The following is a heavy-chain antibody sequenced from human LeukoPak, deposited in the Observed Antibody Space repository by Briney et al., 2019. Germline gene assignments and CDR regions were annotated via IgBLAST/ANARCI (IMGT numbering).Heavy chain of an antibody. V-gene: IGHV3-30*02. CDR2: IRYDGSNK. D-gene: IGHD3-9*01. Sequence: GGSLRLSCAASGFTFSSYGMHWVRQAPGKGLEWVAFIRYDGSNKYYADSVKGRFTISRDNSKNTLYLQMNSLRAEGTAVYYCAKDRYDILTGYHTHNWFDPWGQGTLVTVSS. J-gene: IGHJ5*02. CDR1: GFTFSSYG. CDR3: AKDRYDILTGYHTHNWFDP.